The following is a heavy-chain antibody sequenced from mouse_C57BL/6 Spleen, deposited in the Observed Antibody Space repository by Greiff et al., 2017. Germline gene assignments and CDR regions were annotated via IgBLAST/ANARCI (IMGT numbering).Heavy chain of an antibody. CDR1: GYTFTSYW. J-gene: IGHJ2*01. CDR3: ARELHPIPDC. V-gene: IGHV1-55*01. CDR2: IYPGSGST. Sequence: VQLQQPGAELVKPGASVKMSCKASGYTFTSYWITWVKQRPGQGLEWIGDIYPGSGSTNYNEQFKSKGTLTVDTSSSTANMQLRSLTSEDSAVYYCARELHPIPDCWGQGTTLTVSS. D-gene: IGHD6-5*01.